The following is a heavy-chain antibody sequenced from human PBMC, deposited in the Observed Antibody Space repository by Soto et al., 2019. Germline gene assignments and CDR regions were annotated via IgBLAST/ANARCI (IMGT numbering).Heavy chain of an antibody. J-gene: IGHJ5*02. Sequence: ASVKVSCKASGYTFTSYGISWVRQAPGQGLEWMGWISAYNGNTNYAQKLQGRVTMTTDTSTSTAYMELRSLRSDDTAVYYCARGFFTMVRGVINWFDPWGQGTLVTV. V-gene: IGHV1-18*01. CDR2: ISAYNGNT. D-gene: IGHD3-10*01. CDR3: ARGFFTMVRGVINWFDP. CDR1: GYTFTSYG.